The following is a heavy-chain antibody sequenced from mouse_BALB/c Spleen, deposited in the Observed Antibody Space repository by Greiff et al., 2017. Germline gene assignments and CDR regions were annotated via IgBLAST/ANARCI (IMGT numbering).Heavy chain of an antibody. Sequence: VKLMESGPGLVAPSQSLSITCTVSGFSLTSYGVHWVRQPPGKGLEWLGVIWAGGSTNYNSALMSRLSISKDNSKSQVFLKMNSLQTDDTAMYYCARGRPSNCYFDYWGQGTTLTVSS. CDR2: IWAGGST. CDR1: GFSLTSYG. CDR3: ARGRPSNCYFDY. V-gene: IGHV2-9*02. D-gene: IGHD4-1*01. J-gene: IGHJ2*01.